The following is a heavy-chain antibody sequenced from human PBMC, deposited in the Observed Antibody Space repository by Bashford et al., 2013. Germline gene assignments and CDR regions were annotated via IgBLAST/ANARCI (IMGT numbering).Heavy chain of an antibody. CDR2: INHSGST. CDR1: GGSFSGYY. V-gene: IGHV4-34*01. D-gene: IGHD4-17*01. CDR3: ATLYYGDLVVDDAFDI. J-gene: IGHJ3*02. Sequence: SETLSLTCAVYGGSFSGYYWSWIRQPPGKGLEWIGEINHSGSTNYNPSLKSRVTISVDTSKNQFSLKLSSVTAADTAVYYCATLYYGDLVVDDAFDIWGQGTMVTVSS.